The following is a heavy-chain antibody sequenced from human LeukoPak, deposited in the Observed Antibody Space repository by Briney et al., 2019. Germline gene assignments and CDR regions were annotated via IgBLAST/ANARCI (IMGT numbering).Heavy chain of an antibody. J-gene: IGHJ4*02. Sequence: ASVKVSCKASGGTFSSYAISWVRQAPGQGLEWMGGFDPEDGETIYAQKFQGRVTMTEDTSTDTAYMELSSLRSEDTAVYYCATGEKGYCSSTSCRNFDYWGQGTLVTVSS. V-gene: IGHV1-24*01. D-gene: IGHD2-2*01. CDR1: GGTFSSYA. CDR3: ATGEKGYCSSTSCRNFDY. CDR2: FDPEDGET.